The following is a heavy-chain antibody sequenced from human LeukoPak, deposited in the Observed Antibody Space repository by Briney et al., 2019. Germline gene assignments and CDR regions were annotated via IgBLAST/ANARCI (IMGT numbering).Heavy chain of an antibody. CDR3: ARGLTAMVGNWFDP. Sequence: GGSLRLSCAASGFTFSSYEMNWVRQAPGKGREGVSYISSSGSTIYYADSVKGRFTISRDNAKNSLYLQMNSLRAEDTAVYYCARGLTAMVGNWFDPWGQGTLVTVSS. CDR2: ISSSGSTI. D-gene: IGHD5-18*01. V-gene: IGHV3-48*03. CDR1: GFTFSSYE. J-gene: IGHJ5*02.